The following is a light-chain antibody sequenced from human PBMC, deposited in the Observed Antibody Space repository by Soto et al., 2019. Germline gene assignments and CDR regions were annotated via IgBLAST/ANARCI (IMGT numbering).Light chain of an antibody. CDR1: QNIFEY. J-gene: IGKJ1*01. CDR2: RAS. Sequence: DIPMTQSPSTLSASSGDRVTITCRASQNIFEYLAWYQQKPGRAPKLLIYRASSLQSGVPSRFSGSGSGREFTLSISSLQPDDFATYYCQQSNNYPWTFGQGTKVDI. V-gene: IGKV1-5*03. CDR3: QQSNNYPWT.